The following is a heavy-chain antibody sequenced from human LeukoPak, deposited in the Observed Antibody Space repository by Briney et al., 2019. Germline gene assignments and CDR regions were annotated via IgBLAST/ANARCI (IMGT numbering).Heavy chain of an antibody. Sequence: GGSLRLSCAASGFTFTHAWMNWVRQAPGKGLEWVGRIKTDNAGGTTDYAAPVKGRFTISRDDSDSTLYLQMHSLKTEDTAIYYCTTIYMGATFDFWGQGALVAVSS. CDR3: TTIYMGATFDF. CDR1: GFTFTHAW. CDR2: IKTDNAGGTT. V-gene: IGHV3-15*01. J-gene: IGHJ4*02. D-gene: IGHD1-26*01.